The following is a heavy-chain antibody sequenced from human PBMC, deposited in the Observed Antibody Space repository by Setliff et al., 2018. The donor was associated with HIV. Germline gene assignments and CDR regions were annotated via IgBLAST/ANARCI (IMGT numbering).Heavy chain of an antibody. D-gene: IGHD6-19*01. CDR3: ARGAWYTSGWYSSRYLDV. J-gene: IGHJ6*03. V-gene: IGHV1-8*02. CDR1: GYTFTSSD. CDR2: MNPNSGNT. Sequence: GASVKVSCKASGYTFTSSDINWVRQATGQGLEWMGWMNPNSGNTGYAQKFQGRVTMTRDTSIRTAYMELSSLRYEDTAVYYCARGAWYTSGWYSSRYLDVWGKGTTVTVSS.